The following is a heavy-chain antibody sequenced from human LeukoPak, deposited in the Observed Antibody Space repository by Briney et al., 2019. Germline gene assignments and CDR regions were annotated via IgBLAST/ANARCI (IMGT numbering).Heavy chain of an antibody. V-gene: IGHV4-39*07. CDR3: ARLEIEGSSSRFDY. J-gene: IGHJ4*02. CDR1: GGSISSSSYY. CDR2: IYYSGST. Sequence: PETLSLTCTVSGGSISSSSYYWGWIRQPPGKGLEWIGSIYYSGSTYYNPSLKSRVTISVDTSKNQFSLKLSSVTAADTAVYYCARLEIEGSSSRFDYWGQGTLVTVSS. D-gene: IGHD6-6*01.